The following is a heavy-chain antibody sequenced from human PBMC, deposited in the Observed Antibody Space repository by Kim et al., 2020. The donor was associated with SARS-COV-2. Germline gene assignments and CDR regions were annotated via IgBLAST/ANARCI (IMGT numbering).Heavy chain of an antibody. CDR2: IRSKAYGGTT. J-gene: IGHJ4*02. Sequence: GGSLRLSCTASGFTFGDYAMSWFRQAPGKGLEWVGFIRSKAYGGTTEYAASVKGRFTISRDDSKSIAYLQMNSLKTEDTAVYYCTRDAFVRSGSYSFDYWGQGTLVTVSS. V-gene: IGHV3-49*03. CDR1: GFTFGDYA. CDR3: TRDAFVRSGSYSFDY. D-gene: IGHD3-10*01.